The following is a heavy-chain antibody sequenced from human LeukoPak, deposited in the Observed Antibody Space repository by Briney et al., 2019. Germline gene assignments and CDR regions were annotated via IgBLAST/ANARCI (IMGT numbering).Heavy chain of an antibody. Sequence: PGGSLRLSCAASGFTFDDYAMHWVWQAPGKGLEWVSGISWNSGSIDYVDSVKGRFIISRDNAKNSLYLQMNSLRAEDTAVYYCARGGDPDYWGQGTLVTVSS. V-gene: IGHV3-9*01. CDR1: GFTFDDYA. CDR3: ARGGDPDY. CDR2: ISWNSGSI. J-gene: IGHJ4*02. D-gene: IGHD2-21*02.